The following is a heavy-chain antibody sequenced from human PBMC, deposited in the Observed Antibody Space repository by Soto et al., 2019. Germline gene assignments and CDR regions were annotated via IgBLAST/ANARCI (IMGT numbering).Heavy chain of an antibody. V-gene: IGHV3-11*01. CDR3: ARHVDIVATIPRDAFDI. Sequence: GGSLRLSCAASGFTFSDYYMSWIRQAPGKGLDWVSYISSSGSTIYYADFVKGRFTISRDNAKNSLYLQMNSLRAEDTAVYYCARHVDIVATIPRDAFDIWGQGTMVTVSS. CDR1: GFTFSDYY. J-gene: IGHJ3*02. CDR2: ISSSGSTI. D-gene: IGHD5-12*01.